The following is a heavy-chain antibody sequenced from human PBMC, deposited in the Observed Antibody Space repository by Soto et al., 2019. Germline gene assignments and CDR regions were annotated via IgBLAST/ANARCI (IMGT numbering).Heavy chain of an antibody. CDR3: AGDRIRLVGATRATADYYYYGMDV. Sequence: GASVKVSCKASGYTFTSYGISWVRQAPGQGLEWMGWISAYNGNTNYAQKLQGRVTMTTDTSTSTAYMELRSLRSDDMAVYYCAGDRIRLVGATRATADYYYYGMDVWGQGTTVTVSS. J-gene: IGHJ6*02. CDR1: GYTFTSYG. V-gene: IGHV1-18*03. D-gene: IGHD1-26*01. CDR2: ISAYNGNT.